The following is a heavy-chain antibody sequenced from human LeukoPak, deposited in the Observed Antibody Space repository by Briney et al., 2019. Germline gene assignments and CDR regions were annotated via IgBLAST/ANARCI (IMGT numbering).Heavy chain of an antibody. V-gene: IGHV3-66*01. CDR3: ATIVSDSSVWYHFDH. CDR1: GFTFSNAW. J-gene: IGHJ4*02. D-gene: IGHD6-19*01. CDR2: INSGGST. Sequence: GGSLRLSCAASGFTFSNAWMSWVRQAPGKGLEWVSFINSGGSTNYADSVKGRFTISRDYSKNTLYLQMNSLRAEETAVYYCATIVSDSSVWYHFDHWGQGALVTVSS.